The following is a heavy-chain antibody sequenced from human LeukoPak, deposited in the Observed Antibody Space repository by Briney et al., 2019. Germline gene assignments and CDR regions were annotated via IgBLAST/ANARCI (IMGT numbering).Heavy chain of an antibody. J-gene: IGHJ1*01. D-gene: IGHD2-2*01. Sequence: SETLSLTCAVYGGSFSGYYWSWIRQPPGKGLEWIGEINHSGSTNYNPSLKSRVTISVDTPKNQFSLKLSSVTAADTAVYYCARGPKRDIVVVPAAIRDQYFQHWGQGTLVTVSS. CDR3: ARGPKRDIVVVPAAIRDQYFQH. CDR1: GGSFSGYY. CDR2: INHSGST. V-gene: IGHV4-34*01.